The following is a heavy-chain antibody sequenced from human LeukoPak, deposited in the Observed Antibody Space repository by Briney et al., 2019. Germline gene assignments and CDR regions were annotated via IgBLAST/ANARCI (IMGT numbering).Heavy chain of an antibody. CDR2: INHSGST. D-gene: IGHD3-10*01. Sequence: PSETLSLTCTVSGYSISSGYYWGWIRQPPGKGLEWIGEINHSGSTNYNPSLKSRVTISVDTSKNQFSLKLSSVTAAGTAVYYCARHRGLWFGATWHYYYYMDIWGKGTTVTISS. CDR3: ARHRGLWFGATWHYYYYMDI. J-gene: IGHJ6*03. V-gene: IGHV4-38-2*02. CDR1: GYSISSGYY.